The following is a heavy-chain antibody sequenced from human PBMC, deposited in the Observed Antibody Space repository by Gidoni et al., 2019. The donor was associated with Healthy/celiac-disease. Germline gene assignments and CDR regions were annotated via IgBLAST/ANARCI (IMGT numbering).Heavy chain of an antibody. V-gene: IGHV3-33*01. CDR1: GFPFSRYG. J-gene: IGHJ6*02. Sequence: QVQLVASGGGVVQPGRSLRLSCAASGFPFSRYGMHWVRQAPGKGLGWVAVIWYDGSNKYYADSVKGRFTISRDNSKNTLYLQMNSLRAEDTAVYYCARTNRYGSGSYPGPHRRGMDVWGQGTTVTVSS. CDR3: ARTNRYGSGSYPGPHRRGMDV. CDR2: IWYDGSNK. D-gene: IGHD3-10*01.